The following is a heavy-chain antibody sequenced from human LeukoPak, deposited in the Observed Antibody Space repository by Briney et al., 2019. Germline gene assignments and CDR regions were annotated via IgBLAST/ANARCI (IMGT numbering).Heavy chain of an antibody. J-gene: IGHJ5*02. CDR1: GYTFTRSW. Sequence: GESLKISCKGSGYTFTRSWIGWVRQMPGKGLEWMGIIYPGDSDTRYSPSFQGQVTISADKSISTAYLQWSSLKASDTAMYYCARLGSGVVVPAAIKYNWFDPWGQGTLVTVSS. CDR3: ARLGSGVVVPAAIKYNWFDP. CDR2: IYPGDSDT. V-gene: IGHV5-51*01. D-gene: IGHD2-2*02.